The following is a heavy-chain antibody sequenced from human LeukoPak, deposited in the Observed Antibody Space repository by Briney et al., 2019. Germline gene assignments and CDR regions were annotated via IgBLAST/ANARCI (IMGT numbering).Heavy chain of an antibody. CDR3: AKDYSIWSGYYFDF. V-gene: IGHV3-23*01. D-gene: IGHD3-3*01. Sequence: GGSLRLSCTASGFTFSSFAMSWVRQAPGKGLEWVSGISSGDTTYYADSVKGRFTISRDNSKKTMYLQMRSLRAEDTAVYYCAKDYSIWSGYYFDFWGQGILVTVSS. CDR2: ISSGDTT. CDR1: GFTFSSFA. J-gene: IGHJ4*02.